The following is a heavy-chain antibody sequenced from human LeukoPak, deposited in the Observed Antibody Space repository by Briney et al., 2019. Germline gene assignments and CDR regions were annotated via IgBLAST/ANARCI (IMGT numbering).Heavy chain of an antibody. J-gene: IGHJ5*02. CDR3: ASSGPRFISWFDP. Sequence: SVKVSCKASGGTFSRHTISWVRQAPGQGLEWMGGIIPIFGTANYAQKFQGRVTITADESTSTAYMELSSLRSEDTAVYYCASSGPRFISWFDPWGQGTLVTVSS. D-gene: IGHD1-14*01. CDR2: IIPIFGTA. CDR1: GGTFSRHT. V-gene: IGHV1-69*13.